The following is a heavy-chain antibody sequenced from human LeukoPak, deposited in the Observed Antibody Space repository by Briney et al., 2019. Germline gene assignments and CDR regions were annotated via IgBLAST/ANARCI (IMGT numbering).Heavy chain of an antibody. V-gene: IGHV3-21*04. CDR2: ISSGTSHI. D-gene: IGHD1-7*01. CDR3: ARGQFPAYNWNYVMPYYMDV. CDR1: GFTVSSFG. Sequence: PGGSLRLSCAASGFTVSSFGMNWVRQAPGKGLEWVSSISSGTSHIYYADSVKGRFTISRDNAKNSLYLQMNSLRAEDTALYHCARGQFPAYNWNYVMPYYMDVWGKGATVTVSS. J-gene: IGHJ6*03.